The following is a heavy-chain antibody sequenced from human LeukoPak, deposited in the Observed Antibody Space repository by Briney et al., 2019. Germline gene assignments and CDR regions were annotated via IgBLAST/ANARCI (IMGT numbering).Heavy chain of an antibody. Sequence: PSETLSLTCAVYGGSFSGYYWSWIRQPPGKGLEWIGYIDYSGSTYYNPSLKSRVTISVDTSKNQFSLKPSSVTAADTAVYYCARSGYSSSWYYFDYWGQGTLVTVSS. CDR1: GGSFSGYY. J-gene: IGHJ4*02. CDR3: ARSGYSSSWYYFDY. V-gene: IGHV4-34*09. D-gene: IGHD6-13*01. CDR2: IDYSGST.